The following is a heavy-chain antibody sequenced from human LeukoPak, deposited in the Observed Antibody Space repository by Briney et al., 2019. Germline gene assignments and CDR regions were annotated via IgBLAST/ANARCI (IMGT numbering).Heavy chain of an antibody. D-gene: IGHD3-9*01. J-gene: IGHJ6*03. CDR2: INPNSGGT. CDR1: GYTFTGYY. CDR3: ARETSRATLRYFDWYMDV. V-gene: IGHV1-2*02. Sequence: ASVKVSCKASGYTFTGYYMHWVRQAPGQGLEWMGWINPNSGGTNYAQKFQGRVTMTRDTSISTAYMELSRLRSDDTAVYYAARETSRATLRYFDWYMDVWGQGTTVTVSS.